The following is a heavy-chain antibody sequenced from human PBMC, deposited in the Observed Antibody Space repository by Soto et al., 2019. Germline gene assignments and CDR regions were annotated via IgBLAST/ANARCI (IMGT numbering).Heavy chain of an antibody. CDR2: ISGSGGST. CDR3: AKVSRGIGVVPAARN. Sequence: EVQLLESGGGLEQPGGSLRLSCVGSGHTFHNYAMTWVRQAPGKGLEWVSGISGSGGSTYYADSVRGRFTISRDDSKNTLYLQMNSLRAEDTAVYYCAKVSRGIGVVPAARNWGQGTLVTGSS. V-gene: IGHV3-23*01. CDR1: GHTFHNYA. J-gene: IGHJ4*02. D-gene: IGHD2-2*01.